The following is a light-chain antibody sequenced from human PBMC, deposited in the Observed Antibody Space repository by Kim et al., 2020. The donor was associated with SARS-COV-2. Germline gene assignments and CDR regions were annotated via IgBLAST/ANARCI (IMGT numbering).Light chain of an antibody. V-gene: IGLV3-1*01. J-gene: IGLJ2*01. CDR2: QDT. CDR1: KLGDKY. CDR3: QAWDSSTAV. Sequence: ASPGQTASITCSGDKLGDKYACWYQQKPGQSPVLVIYQDTKRPSGIPERFSGSNSGNTATLTISGTQAMDEADYYCQAWDSSTAVFGGGTQLTVL.